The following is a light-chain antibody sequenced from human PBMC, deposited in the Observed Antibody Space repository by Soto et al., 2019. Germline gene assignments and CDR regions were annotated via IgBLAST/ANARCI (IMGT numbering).Light chain of an antibody. V-gene: IGKV4-1*01. Sequence: DIVMTQSPDSLAESLGERATINCKSSQILYSSNNKNYLAWYQQKPGHPPELLIYWASTRESGVPDRFSGSGSGTDFTLTISSLQAEDVAVYYCQQYYSTPWTFGQGTKVEIK. CDR1: QILYSSNNKNY. CDR3: QQYYSTPWT. J-gene: IGKJ1*01. CDR2: WAS.